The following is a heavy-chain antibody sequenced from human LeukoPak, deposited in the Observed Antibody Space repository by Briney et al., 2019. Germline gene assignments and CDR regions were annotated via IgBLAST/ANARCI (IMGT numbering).Heavy chain of an antibody. J-gene: IGHJ4*02. Sequence: PGGSLRLSCAASGYTFSSYEMKWVRQAPGKGLEWVSYISSSGRTVYYADSVKGRLTISRDNAKDSLYLQMNSLRAEDTAVYYCARQIVGATGLDYWGQGTLVTVSS. V-gene: IGHV3-48*03. D-gene: IGHD1-26*01. CDR2: ISSSGRTV. CDR3: ARQIVGATGLDY. CDR1: GYTFSSYE.